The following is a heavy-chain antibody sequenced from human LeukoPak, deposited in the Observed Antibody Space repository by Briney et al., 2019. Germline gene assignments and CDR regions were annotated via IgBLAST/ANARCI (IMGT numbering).Heavy chain of an antibody. D-gene: IGHD3-9*01. J-gene: IGHJ4*02. Sequence: ASVKVSCKASGYTFTGYYMHWVRQAPGQGLEWMGWINPNSGGTNYAQKFQGRVTMTRDTSISTAYMELSRLRSDDTAVYYCARPPYDILTGYSAEPPNYWGQGTLVTVSS. CDR3: ARPPYDILTGYSAEPPNY. CDR1: GYTFTGYY. V-gene: IGHV1-2*02. CDR2: INPNSGGT.